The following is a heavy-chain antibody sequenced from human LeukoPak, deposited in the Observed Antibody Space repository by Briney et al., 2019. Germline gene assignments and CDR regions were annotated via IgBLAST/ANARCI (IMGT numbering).Heavy chain of an antibody. CDR2: IKSKADGGTT. J-gene: IGHJ4*02. Sequence: AETLSLTCAVYGGSFSGYCWSWIRQPPGKGLEWVGRIKSKADGGTTDYAAPVKGRFTISRDNSKNTLYLQMNSLRTEDTALYYCAKERIVGATSGYFDYWGQGTLVTVSS. CDR3: AKERIVGATSGYFDY. V-gene: IGHV3-15*01. CDR1: GGSFSGYC. D-gene: IGHD1-26*01.